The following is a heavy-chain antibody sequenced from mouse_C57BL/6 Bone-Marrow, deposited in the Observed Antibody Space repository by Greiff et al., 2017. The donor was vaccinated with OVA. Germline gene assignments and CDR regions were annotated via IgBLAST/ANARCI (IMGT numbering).Heavy chain of an antibody. D-gene: IGHD2-5*01. V-gene: IGHV1-47*01. CDR1: GYTFTTYP. CDR3: ARAYYSNYGGFAY. J-gene: IGHJ3*01. Sequence: VQLKESGAELVKPGASVKMSCKASGYTFTTYPIEWMKQNHGKSLEWIGNFHPYNDDTKYNEKFKGKATLTVEKSSSTVYLELSRLTSDDSAVYYCARAYYSNYGGFAYWGQGTLVTVSA. CDR2: FHPYNDDT.